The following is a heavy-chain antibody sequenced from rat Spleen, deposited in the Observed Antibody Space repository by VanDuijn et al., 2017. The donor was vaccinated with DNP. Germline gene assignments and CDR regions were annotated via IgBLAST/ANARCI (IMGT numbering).Heavy chain of an antibody. Sequence: EVQLVESGGGLVQPGRSLKLSCAASGFTVSDYYMAWVRQAPTKGLEWVATISYEGGSTYYRDSVKGRFTISRDNVKNTLYLQMNSLRSEDTATYYCARSELAYFAYWGQGVMVTVSS. D-gene: IGHD5-1*01. CDR2: ISYEGGST. J-gene: IGHJ2*01. CDR3: ARSELAYFAY. CDR1: GFTVSDYY. V-gene: IGHV5-7*01.